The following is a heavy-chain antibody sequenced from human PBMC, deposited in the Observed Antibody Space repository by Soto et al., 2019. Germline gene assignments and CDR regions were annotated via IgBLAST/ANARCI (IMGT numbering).Heavy chain of an antibody. CDR1: GYDFTTHG. CDR2: ISAHNGNT. V-gene: IGHV1-18*04. CDR3: ARGRYGDY. D-gene: IGHD1-1*01. Sequence: QVHLVQSGAEVKKPGASVKVSCKGSGYDFTTHGITWVRQAPGQGLEWMAWISAHNGNTDYAQKLQGRVTVTRDTSTSTAYMELRSLRSDDTAVYYCARGRYGDYWGQGALVTVSS. J-gene: IGHJ4*02.